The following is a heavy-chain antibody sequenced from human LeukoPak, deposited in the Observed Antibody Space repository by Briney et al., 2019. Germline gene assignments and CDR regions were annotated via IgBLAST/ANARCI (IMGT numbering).Heavy chain of an antibody. CDR2: IYYSGST. CDR3: ARQVPSSGYLWYFDY. Sequence: SETLSLTCTVSGGSISSSSYFWGWIRQPPEKGLEWIGSIYYSGSTYYNPSLKSRVTISVDTSKNQFSLKLSSVTAADTAVYYCARQVPSSGYLWYFDYWGQGTLVTVSS. J-gene: IGHJ4*02. D-gene: IGHD3-22*01. V-gene: IGHV4-39*01. CDR1: GGSISSSSYF.